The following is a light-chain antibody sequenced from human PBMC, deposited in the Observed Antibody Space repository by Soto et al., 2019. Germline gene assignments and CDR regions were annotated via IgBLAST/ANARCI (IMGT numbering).Light chain of an antibody. CDR2: GAS. V-gene: IGKV3-20*01. J-gene: IGKJ5*01. CDR1: QSVSSTY. Sequence: EIVLTQSPGTLSLSPGERATLSCRASQSVSSTYLAWYQQKPGQAPRLLIYGASSMATGIPDRFIGSGSGTDFTLTISRLEPEDFAVYYCQQYGSSPPITFGQGTRLEIK. CDR3: QQYGSSPPIT.